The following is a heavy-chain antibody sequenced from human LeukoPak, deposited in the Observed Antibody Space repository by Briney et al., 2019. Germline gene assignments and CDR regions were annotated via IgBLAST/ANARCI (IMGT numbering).Heavy chain of an antibody. Sequence: SETLSLTCAVYGGSFSGYYWSWIRQHPGKGLEWIGYIYYSGSTYYNPSLKSRVTISVDTSKNQFSLKLSSVTAADTAVYYCARSGTLGYCSSTSCYGDYYYGMDVWGQGTTVTVSS. V-gene: IGHV4-31*11. CDR1: GGSFSGYY. CDR2: IYYSGST. D-gene: IGHD2-2*01. J-gene: IGHJ6*02. CDR3: ARSGTLGYCSSTSCYGDYYYGMDV.